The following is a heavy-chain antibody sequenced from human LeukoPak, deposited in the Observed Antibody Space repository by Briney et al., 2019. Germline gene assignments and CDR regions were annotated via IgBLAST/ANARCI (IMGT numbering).Heavy chain of an antibody. J-gene: IGHJ6*02. CDR2: IYYSGST. CDR1: GGSVSTYY. CDR3: ATRAGIRAGSYHNKGGNPGYYYGMDV. Sequence: SETLSLTCTVSGGSVSTYYWSWIRQPAGKGLEWIGSIYYSGSTFYNPSLKSRVTISVDTSKNQFSLKLSSVTAADTAVYYCATRAGIRAGSYHNKGGNPGYYYGMDVWGQGTTVTVSS. V-gene: IGHV4-4*07. D-gene: IGHD1-26*01.